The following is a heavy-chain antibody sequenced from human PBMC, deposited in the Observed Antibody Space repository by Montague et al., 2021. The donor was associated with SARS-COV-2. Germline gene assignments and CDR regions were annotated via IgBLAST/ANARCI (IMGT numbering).Heavy chain of an antibody. V-gene: IGHV3-21*01. CDR2: ISSSSSYI. Sequence: SLRLSCAASGFTFSSYSMNWVRQAPGKGLEWVSSISSSSSYIYYADSVKGRFTISRDNAKNSLYLQMNSLRAEDTAVYYCARVEELEYDILTGYYGGYYYYGRDVWGQGTTVTVSS. D-gene: IGHD3-9*01. J-gene: IGHJ6*02. CDR3: ARVEELEYDILTGYYGGYYYYGRDV. CDR1: GFTFSSYS.